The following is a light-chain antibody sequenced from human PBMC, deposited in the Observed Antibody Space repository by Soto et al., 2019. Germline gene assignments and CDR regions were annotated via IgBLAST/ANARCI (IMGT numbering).Light chain of an antibody. CDR3: QQYYSYPRWT. CDR1: QGISSY. CDR2: AAS. J-gene: IGKJ1*01. V-gene: IGKV1-8*01. Sequence: AIRMTQSPSSFSASTGDRVTITCRASQGISSYLAWYQQKPGKAPKLLIYAASTLQSGVPSRFSGSGSGTDFTLTIICLQSEDFATYYCQQYYSYPRWTFGQGTKVEIK.